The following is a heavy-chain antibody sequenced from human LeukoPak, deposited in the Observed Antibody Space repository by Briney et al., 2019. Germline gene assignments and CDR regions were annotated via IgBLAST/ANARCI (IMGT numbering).Heavy chain of an antibody. V-gene: IGHV3-33*01. D-gene: IGHD5-24*01. CDR2: IWYDGSNK. J-gene: IGHJ3*02. Sequence: GGSLRLSCAASGFTFSSYGMHWVRQAPGKGLEWVAVIWYDGSNKYYADSVKGRFTISRDNSKNTLYLQMNSLRAEDTAVYYCARPTVEMVTTDALDIWGQGTMVTVSS. CDR1: GFTFSSYG. CDR3: ARPTVEMVTTDALDI.